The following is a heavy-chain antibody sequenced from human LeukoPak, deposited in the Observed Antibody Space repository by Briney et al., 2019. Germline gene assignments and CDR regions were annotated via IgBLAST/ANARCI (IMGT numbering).Heavy chain of an antibody. V-gene: IGHV3-7*03. CDR1: GFTFSSYA. CDR2: IKQDGSEK. CDR3: AREPQYYDILTGYYPHAFDI. Sequence: GGSLRLSCAASGFTFSSYAMIWVRQAPGKGLEWVANIKQDGSEKYYVDSVKGRFTISGDNAKNSLYLQMNSLRAEDTAVYYCAREPQYYDILTGYYPHAFDIWGQGTMVTVSS. J-gene: IGHJ3*02. D-gene: IGHD3-9*01.